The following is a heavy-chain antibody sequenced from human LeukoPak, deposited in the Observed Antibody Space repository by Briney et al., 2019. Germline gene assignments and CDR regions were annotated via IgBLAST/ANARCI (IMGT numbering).Heavy chain of an antibody. D-gene: IGHD2-15*01. J-gene: IGHJ4*02. V-gene: IGHV3-21*01. Sequence: GGSLRLSCAASGFTFSNYWMNWVRQAPGKGLEWVSSISSSSSYIYYADSVKGRFTISRDNAKNSLYLQMNSLRAEDTAVYYCARSSKVVVAATMVGYWGQGILVTVSS. CDR1: GFTFSNYW. CDR3: ARSSKVVVAATMVGY. CDR2: ISSSSSYI.